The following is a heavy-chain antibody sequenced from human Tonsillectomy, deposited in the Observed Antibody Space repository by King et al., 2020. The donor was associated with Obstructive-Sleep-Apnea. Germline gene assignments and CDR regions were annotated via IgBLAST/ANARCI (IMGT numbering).Heavy chain of an antibody. CDR1: GFTFSSYD. D-gene: IGHD1-1*01. J-gene: IGHJ6*02. CDR2: MVTAGDT. V-gene: IGHV3-13*04. Sequence: VQLVESGGGLVQPGGSLRLSCAVSGFTFSSYDMHWVRHATGKGLEFVPPMVTAGDTYYPGSVQGRFTISRENAKNSLFLQMNNLRAGDTAVYYCARGTWYGMDVWGQGTTVTVSS. CDR3: ARGTWYGMDV.